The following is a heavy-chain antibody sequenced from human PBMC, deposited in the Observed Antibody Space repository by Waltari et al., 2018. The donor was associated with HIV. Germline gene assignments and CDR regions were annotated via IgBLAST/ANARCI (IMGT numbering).Heavy chain of an antibody. CDR3: ARAVATILDY. Sequence: EVQLVESGGGLVKPGGSLRLSRAASGLTFSCYDLNWVRQAPGKGLEWVSSISSSSYIYYADSVKGRFTISRDNAKNSLYLQMNSLRAEDTAVYYCARAVATILDYWGQGTLVTVSS. D-gene: IGHD5-12*01. J-gene: IGHJ4*02. CDR1: GLTFSCYD. CDR2: ISSSSYI. V-gene: IGHV3-21*01.